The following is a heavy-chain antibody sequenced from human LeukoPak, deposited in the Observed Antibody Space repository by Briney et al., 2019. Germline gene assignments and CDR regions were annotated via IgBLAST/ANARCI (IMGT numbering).Heavy chain of an antibody. Sequence: SETLSLTCTVSGGSISSYYWSWIRQPPGKGLEWIGYIYYSESTNYNPSLKSRVTISVDTSKNQFSLKLSSGTAADTAVYSCARRLRQQLSLRYYYNTLVTGKRATGTVSS. V-gene: IGHV4-59*08. CDR2: IYYSEST. CDR3: ARRLRQQLSLRYYYNTLV. D-gene: IGHD6-13*01. CDR1: GGSISSYY. J-gene: IGHJ6*03.